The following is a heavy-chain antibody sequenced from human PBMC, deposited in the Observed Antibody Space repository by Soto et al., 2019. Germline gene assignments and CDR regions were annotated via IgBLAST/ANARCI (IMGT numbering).Heavy chain of an antibody. Sequence: QVQLVQSGAEVKKPGASVKVSCKASGYTFTSYGISWVRQAPGQGLEWMGWISAYNGNTNYAQKLQGRVTMTTDTSTSTADMELRSLRSDDTAVYYCARAKGTGYYYYYGMDVWGQGTTVTVSS. J-gene: IGHJ6*02. V-gene: IGHV1-18*01. CDR2: ISAYNGNT. D-gene: IGHD1-1*01. CDR1: GYTFTSYG. CDR3: ARAKGTGYYYYYGMDV.